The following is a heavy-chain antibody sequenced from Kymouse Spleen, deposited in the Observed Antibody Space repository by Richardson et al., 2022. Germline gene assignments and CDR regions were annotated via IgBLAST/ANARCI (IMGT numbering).Heavy chain of an antibody. CDR2: IWYDGSNK. V-gene: IGHV3-33*01. CDR1: GFTFSSYG. D-gene: IGHD6-6*01. CDR3: ARDGGIAARLDYYYGMDV. J-gene: IGHJ6*02. Sequence: QVQLVESGGGVVQPGRSLRLSCAASGFTFSSYGMHWVRQAPGKGLEWVAVIWYDGSNKYYADSVKGRFTISRDNSKNTLYLQMNSLRAEDTAVYYCARDGGIAARLDYYYGMDVWGQGTTVTVSS.